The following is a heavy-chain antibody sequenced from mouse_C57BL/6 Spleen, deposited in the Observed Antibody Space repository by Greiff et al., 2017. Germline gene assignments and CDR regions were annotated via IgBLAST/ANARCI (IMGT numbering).Heavy chain of an antibody. V-gene: IGHV1-18*01. J-gene: IGHJ2*01. CDR3: ARGGSSPFDY. CDR2: INPNNGGT. Sequence: EVQLVESGPELVKPGASVKIPCKASGYTFTDYNMDWVKQSHGKSLEWIGDINPNNGGTIYNQKFKGKATLTVDKSSSTAYMQLSSLTSEDSAVYYCARGGSSPFDYWGQGTTLTVSS. D-gene: IGHD1-1*01. CDR1: GYTFTDYN.